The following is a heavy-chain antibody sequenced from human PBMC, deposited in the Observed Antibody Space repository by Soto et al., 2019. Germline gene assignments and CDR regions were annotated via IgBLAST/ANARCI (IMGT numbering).Heavy chain of an antibody. CDR3: ARLSLTSQIVNAEYYYYGMDV. D-gene: IGHD3-22*01. Sequence: PGGSLRLSCAASGFTVSSNYMSWVRQAPGKGLEWVSVIYSGGSRYYADSVKGRFTISRDNSKNTLYLQMNSLRAEDTAVYYCARLSLTSQIVNAEYYYYGMDVWGQGKTVSVS. CDR1: GFTVSSNY. V-gene: IGHV3-53*01. CDR2: IYSGGSR. J-gene: IGHJ6*02.